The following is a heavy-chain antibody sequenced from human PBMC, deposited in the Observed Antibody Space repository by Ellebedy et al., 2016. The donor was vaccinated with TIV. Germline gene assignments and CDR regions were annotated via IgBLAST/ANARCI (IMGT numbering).Heavy chain of an antibody. D-gene: IGHD6-19*01. Sequence: PGGSLRLSCTASGFMFSRYGMYWVRQAPGKGLEWLAFIWSDGSETNYADSVKGRFTISRDNFGNTLYLQLDSLRPEDTAVYYCRGSGVAAEAWGQGTPVTVSS. CDR2: IWSDGSET. CDR3: RGSGVAAEA. J-gene: IGHJ5*02. V-gene: IGHV3-30*02. CDR1: GFMFSRYG.